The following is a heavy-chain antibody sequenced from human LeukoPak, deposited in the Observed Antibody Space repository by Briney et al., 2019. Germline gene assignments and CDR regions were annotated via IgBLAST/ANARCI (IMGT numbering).Heavy chain of an antibody. CDR3: ASPGPYYDSSGYYL. CDR1: GGSMISADTY. V-gene: IGHV4-30-4*01. CDR2: FYYNGRT. D-gene: IGHD3-22*01. J-gene: IGHJ4*02. Sequence: SQTLSLTCTVSGGSMISADTYWTWIRQSPGKGLEWIGYFYYNGRTYYNPSLKSRVTVSVDTSKNQFSLKLSSVTAADTAVYYCASPGPYYDSSGYYLWGQGTLVTVSS.